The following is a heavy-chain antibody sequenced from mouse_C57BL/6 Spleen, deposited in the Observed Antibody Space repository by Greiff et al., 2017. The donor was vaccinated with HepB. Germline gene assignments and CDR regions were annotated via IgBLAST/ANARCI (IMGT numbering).Heavy chain of an antibody. V-gene: IGHV5-6*01. D-gene: IGHD2-5*01. CDR1: GFTFSSYG. CDR3: ASISNYEFAY. CDR2: ISSGGSYT. Sequence: EVKLMESGGDLVKPGGSLKLSCAASGFTFSSYGMSWVRQTPDKRLEWVATISSGGSYTYYPDSVKGRFTISRDNAKNTLYLQMSSLKSEDTAMYYCASISNYEFAYWGQGTLVTVSA. J-gene: IGHJ3*01.